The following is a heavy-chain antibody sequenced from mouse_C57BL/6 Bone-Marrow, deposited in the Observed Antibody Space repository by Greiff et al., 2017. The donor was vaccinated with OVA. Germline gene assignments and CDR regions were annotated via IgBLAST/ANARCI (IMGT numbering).Heavy chain of an antibody. J-gene: IGHJ2*01. CDR2: IYPRSGNT. CDR3: ARSGYYLFDY. V-gene: IGHV1-81*01. CDR1: GYTFTSYG. D-gene: IGHD2-3*01. Sequence: QVQLQQSGAELARPGASVKLSCKASGYTFTSYGISWVKQRTGQGLEWIGEIYPRSGNTYYNEKFKGKATLTADKSSSTAYMQLISLTSEDSAVYFCARSGYYLFDYWDQGTTLTVSS.